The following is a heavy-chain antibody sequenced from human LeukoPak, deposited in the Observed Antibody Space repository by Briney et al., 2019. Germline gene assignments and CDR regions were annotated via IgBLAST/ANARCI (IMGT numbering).Heavy chain of an antibody. D-gene: IGHD3-22*01. V-gene: IGHV4-59*01. Sequence: PSETLSLTCSVSGGSLTNYYWGWIRQPPGKGLEFIGYIHSDGTTNYDSSLQSRVAISLDTSKNQFSLKLSSVTAADTAVYYCARIGDSSVLDYWGQGTLVTVSS. CDR3: ARIGDSSVLDY. CDR1: GGSLTNYY. J-gene: IGHJ4*02. CDR2: IHSDGTT.